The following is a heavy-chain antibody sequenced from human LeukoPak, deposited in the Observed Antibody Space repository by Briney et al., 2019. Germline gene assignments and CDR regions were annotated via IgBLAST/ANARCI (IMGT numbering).Heavy chain of an antibody. CDR2: INHSGST. V-gene: IGHV4-34*01. Sequence: SETLSLTCTVSGGSISGYYWSWIRQPPGKGLEWIGEINHSGSTNYNPSLKSRVTISVDTSKNQFSLKLSSVTAADTAVYYCARVKCSSTSCYFWPRTYNWFDPWGQGTLVTVSS. D-gene: IGHD2-2*01. J-gene: IGHJ5*02. CDR1: GGSISGYY. CDR3: ARVKCSSTSCYFWPRTYNWFDP.